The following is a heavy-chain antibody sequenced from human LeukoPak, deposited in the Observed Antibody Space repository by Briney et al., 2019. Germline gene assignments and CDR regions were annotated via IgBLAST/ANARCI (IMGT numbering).Heavy chain of an antibody. CDR1: GFTFSTYW. CDR2: INQDGSAK. D-gene: IGHD5-12*01. V-gene: IGHV3-7*01. J-gene: IGHJ4*02. Sequence: GGSLRLSCAASGFTFSTYWMSWVRQAPGKGLEWVANINQDGSAKYYVDSVKGRFAISRDNAKNSLYLQMNSLRAEDTAVYFCARRKFYSDYDPFDYWGQGTLVIVSS. CDR3: ARRKFYSDYDPFDY.